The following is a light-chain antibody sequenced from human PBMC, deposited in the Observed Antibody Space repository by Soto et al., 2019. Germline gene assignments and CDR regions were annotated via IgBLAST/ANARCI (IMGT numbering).Light chain of an antibody. CDR2: GAS. CDR1: QSLHARY. CDR3: HQFGYSPRT. Sequence: EIVLTQSPATLSVSPGERATLSCRASQSLHARYLAWYQLKPGQAPRLLFSGASSRATGIPDRFSGSGSGTDFTLAIRRLEPEDFAVYYCHQFGYSPRTFGQGTKVDIK. V-gene: IGKV3-20*01. J-gene: IGKJ1*01.